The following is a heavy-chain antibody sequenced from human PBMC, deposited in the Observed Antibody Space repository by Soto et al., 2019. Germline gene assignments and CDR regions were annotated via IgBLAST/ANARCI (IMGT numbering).Heavy chain of an antibody. J-gene: IGHJ5*02. Sequence: SETLSLTCAVSGGSISSGGYSWSWIRQPPGKGLEWIEYIYHSGSTYYNPSLKSRVTISVDRSKNQFSLKLSSVTAADTAVYYCARGGAGYCSGGSCYSEDWFDPWGQGTLVTVSS. CDR3: ARGGAGYCSGGSCYSEDWFDP. D-gene: IGHD2-15*01. V-gene: IGHV4-30-2*01. CDR2: IYHSGST. CDR1: GGSISSGGYS.